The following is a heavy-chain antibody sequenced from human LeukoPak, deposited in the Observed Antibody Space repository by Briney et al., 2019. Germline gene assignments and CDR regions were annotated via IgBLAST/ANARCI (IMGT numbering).Heavy chain of an antibody. CDR1: GFTFSSYS. J-gene: IGHJ4*02. Sequence: GGSLRFSCAASGFTFSSYSMNWVRQAPGKGLEWVSSISTSSNYIYYADSVKGRFTISRDNDKNSLYLQMSSLRGEDTAVYYCAREIHLDYWGQGTLVTVST. CDR2: ISTSSNYI. CDR3: AREIHLDY. V-gene: IGHV3-21*04.